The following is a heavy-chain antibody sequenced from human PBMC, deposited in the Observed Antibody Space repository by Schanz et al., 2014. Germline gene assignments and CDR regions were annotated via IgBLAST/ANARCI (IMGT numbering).Heavy chain of an antibody. Sequence: EVQLVESGGGLVQPGGSLRLSCAASGFTFRTYLMNWVRQAPGKGLEWVSFISSSGTTTYYADSVKGRFTISRDNAKNSLYLQMNSLRDEDTAVYYCARRGTTNSSSWYSFDYWGQGTLVTVSS. D-gene: IGHD6-13*01. CDR3: ARRGTTNSSSWYSFDY. V-gene: IGHV3-48*02. CDR2: ISSSGTTT. CDR1: GFTFRTYL. J-gene: IGHJ4*02.